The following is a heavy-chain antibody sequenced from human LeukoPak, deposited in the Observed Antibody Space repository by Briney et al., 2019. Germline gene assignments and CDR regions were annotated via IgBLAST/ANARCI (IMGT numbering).Heavy chain of an antibody. Sequence: GASVKVSCKASGYTFTSYAMNWVRQATGQGLEWMGWMNPNSGNTGYAQKFQGRVTMTRNTSISTAYMELSSLRSEDTAVYYCARGLLWFGDIDWGQGTLVTVSS. J-gene: IGHJ4*02. CDR3: ARGLLWFGDID. D-gene: IGHD3-10*01. CDR1: GYTFTSYA. V-gene: IGHV1-8*02. CDR2: MNPNSGNT.